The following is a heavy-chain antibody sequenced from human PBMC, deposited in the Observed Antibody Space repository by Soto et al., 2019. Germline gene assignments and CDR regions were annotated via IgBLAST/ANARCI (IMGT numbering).Heavy chain of an antibody. CDR1: GYALTNFY. J-gene: IGHJ3*02. V-gene: IGHV1-46*03. D-gene: IGHD3-9*01. Sequence: QVQLVQSGAEVKKPEASVMVSCKASGYALTNFYMHWVRQAPGQGLGWMGMINPSGSGTDYAQKFQGRVTMSMDTSKSTLYMELSCLRSEDSAVYYCAREQLRSFVWLLHSFDIWGQGTMVTVSS. CDR3: AREQLRSFVWLLHSFDI. CDR2: INPSGSGT.